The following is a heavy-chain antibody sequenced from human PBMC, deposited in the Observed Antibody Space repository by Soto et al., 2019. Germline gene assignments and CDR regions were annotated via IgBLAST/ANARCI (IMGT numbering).Heavy chain of an antibody. V-gene: IGHV1-3*01. CDR2: INAGNGNA. CDR1: GYTFTSYA. Sequence: ASVKVSCKASGYTFTSYAMHWVRQAPGQRLEWMGWINAGNGNAKYSQKFQGRVTITRDTSASTAYMELSSLRSEDTAVYYCARGEFLSYDDYWGQGTLVTVSS. CDR3: ARGEFLSYDDY. D-gene: IGHD3-16*01. J-gene: IGHJ4*02.